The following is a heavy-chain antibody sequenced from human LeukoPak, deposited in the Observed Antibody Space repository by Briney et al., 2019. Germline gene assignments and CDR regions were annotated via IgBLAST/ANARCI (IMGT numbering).Heavy chain of an antibody. V-gene: IGHV3-30*03. D-gene: IGHD5-24*01. CDR3: AGRRRNGYNYSDY. CDR1: GFTVSSNY. J-gene: IGHJ4*02. Sequence: GGSLRLSCAASGFTVSSNYMSWVRQAPGKGPEWMAVISYDGKNKYYADSVKGRFTISRDNAKNTLYLQMNSLRAEDTAVYYCAGRRRNGYNYSDYWGQGTLVTVSS. CDR2: ISYDGKNK.